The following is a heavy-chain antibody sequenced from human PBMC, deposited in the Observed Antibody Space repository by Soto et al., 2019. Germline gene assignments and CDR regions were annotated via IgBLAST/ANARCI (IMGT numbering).Heavy chain of an antibody. CDR3: ARESGYCSGGSCPYYMDV. Sequence: ASVKVSCKASGYMFAGYGMNWVRQAPGQSLEWMGWINPGNGNTRYSLKFQDRVTISRDKSASTAYMELSSLRSEDTAVYYCARESGYCSGGSCPYYMDVWGKGTTVTVSS. D-gene: IGHD2-15*01. CDR2: INPGNGNT. J-gene: IGHJ6*03. CDR1: GYMFAGYG. V-gene: IGHV1-3*01.